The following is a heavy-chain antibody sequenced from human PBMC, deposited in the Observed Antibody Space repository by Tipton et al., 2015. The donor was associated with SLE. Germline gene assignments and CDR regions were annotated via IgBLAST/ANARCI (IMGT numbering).Heavy chain of an antibody. J-gene: IGHJ5*02. CDR1: GFTFSDYY. CDR2: GYYSGNT. V-gene: IGHV4-38-2*01. D-gene: IGHD6-13*01. Sequence: LRLSCAASGFTFSDYYMSWIRRPPGKGLEWIGCGYYSGNTYYNPSLESRVTISLDMSKNQFSLRLTSVTAADTAVYFCARQGDNSSWNYYWFDPWGQGALVTVSS. CDR3: ARQGDNSSWNYYWFDP.